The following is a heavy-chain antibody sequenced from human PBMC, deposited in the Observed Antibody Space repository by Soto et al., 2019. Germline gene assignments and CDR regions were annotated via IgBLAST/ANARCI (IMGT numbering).Heavy chain of an antibody. J-gene: IGHJ3*02. D-gene: IGHD3-22*01. CDR3: ARDARGDYYDSSGYYRDAFDI. Sequence: GAALKVSCNASGGTFSSYTISCVRHSAGGGGELRGRIIPILGIANYAQKFQGRVTITADKSTSTAYMELSSLRSEDTAVYYCARDARGDYYDSSGYYRDAFDIWGQGTMVTVSS. CDR1: GGTFSSYT. CDR2: IIPILGIA. V-gene: IGHV1-69*04.